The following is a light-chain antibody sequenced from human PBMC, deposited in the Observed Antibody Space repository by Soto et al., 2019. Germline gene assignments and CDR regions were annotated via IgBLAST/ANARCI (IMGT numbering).Light chain of an antibody. CDR2: GAS. CDR3: QQYDRSPLT. Sequence: EIVLTQSPGTLSLSPGERATLSCRASQSVSSSYLAWYQQKPGQAPRLLIYGASSRATGIPDRFSGSGSGTDFPLTISTLEPEDFAVYYCQQYDRSPLTFGGGTKVESK. CDR1: QSVSSSY. J-gene: IGKJ4*01. V-gene: IGKV3-20*01.